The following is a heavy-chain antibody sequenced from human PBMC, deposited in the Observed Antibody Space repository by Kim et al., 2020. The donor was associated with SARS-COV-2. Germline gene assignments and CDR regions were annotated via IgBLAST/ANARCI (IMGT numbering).Heavy chain of an antibody. J-gene: IGHJ6*02. D-gene: IGHD5-18*01. CDR2: IIPIFGTA. Sequence: SVKVSCKASGGTFSSYAISWVRQAPGQGLEWMGGIIPIFGTANYAQKFQGRVTITADESTSTAYMELSSLRSEDTAVYYCARDLGLNYADSYGPYYYYGMDVWGQGTTVTVSS. CDR1: GGTFSSYA. V-gene: IGHV1-69*13. CDR3: ARDLGLNYADSYGPYYYYGMDV.